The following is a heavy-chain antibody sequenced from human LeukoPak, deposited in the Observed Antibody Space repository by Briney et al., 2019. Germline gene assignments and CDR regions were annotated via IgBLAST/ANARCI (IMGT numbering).Heavy chain of an antibody. CDR1: GFTFSSYSMN. V-gene: IGHV4-39*01. J-gene: IGHJ2*01. D-gene: IGHD3-3*01. CDR2: IYYSGST. CDR3: ARQGYDFWSGSEYWYFDL. Sequence: GSLRLSCAASGFTFSSYSMNWVRQPPGKGLEWIGSIYYSGSTYYNPSLKSRVTISVDTSKNQFSLKLSSVTAADTAVYYCARQGYDFWSGSEYWYFDLWGRGTLVTVSS.